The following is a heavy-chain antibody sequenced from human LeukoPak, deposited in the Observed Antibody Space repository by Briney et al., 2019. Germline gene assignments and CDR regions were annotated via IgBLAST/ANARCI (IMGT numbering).Heavy chain of an antibody. CDR3: ARGGLTVTTARFYYYYYMDV. CDR1: GGSFSGYY. V-gene: IGHV4-34*01. CDR2: INHSGST. D-gene: IGHD4-11*01. J-gene: IGHJ6*03. Sequence: SETLSLTCAVYGGSFSGYYWSWIRQPPGKGLEWIGEINHSGSTNYNPSLKSRVTISVDTSKNQFSLKLSSVTAADTAVCYCARGGLTVTTARFYYYYYMDVWGKGTTVTVSS.